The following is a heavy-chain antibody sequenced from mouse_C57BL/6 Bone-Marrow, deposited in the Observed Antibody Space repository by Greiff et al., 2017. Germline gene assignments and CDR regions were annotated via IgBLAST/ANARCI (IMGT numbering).Heavy chain of an antibody. J-gene: IGHJ3*01. CDR3: AREEDDYPFAY. CDR2: IDPSDSYT. CDR1: GYTFTSYW. Sequence: VQLQQPGAELVKPGASVKLSCKASGYTFTSYWMQWVKQRPGQGLEWIGEIDPSDSYTNYNQKFKGKATLTVDTASSTAYMQLSNLTSEDSAVYYCAREEDDYPFAYWGQGTLITVSA. V-gene: IGHV1-50*01. D-gene: IGHD2-4*01.